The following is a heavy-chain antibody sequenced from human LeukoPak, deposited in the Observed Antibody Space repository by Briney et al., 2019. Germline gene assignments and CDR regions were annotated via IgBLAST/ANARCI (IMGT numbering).Heavy chain of an antibody. V-gene: IGHV1-69*02. CDR2: IIPILGIA. J-gene: IGHJ4*02. D-gene: IGHD6-13*01. CDR3: ARGIAAAGPPEY. CDR1: GGTFSSYT. Sequence: SVKVSCKASGGTFSSYTISWVRQAPGQGLEWMGRIIPILGIANYAQKFQGRVTITADKSTSTAYMELSSLRSEGTAVYYCARGIAAAGPPEYWGQGTLVTVSS.